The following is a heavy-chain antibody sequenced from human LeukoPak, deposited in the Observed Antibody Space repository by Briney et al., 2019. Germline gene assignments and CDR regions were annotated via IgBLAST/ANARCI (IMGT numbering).Heavy chain of an antibody. CDR2: IYHSGST. Sequence: SSETLSLTCTVSGYSISSGYYWGWIRQPPGKGLEWIGSIYHSGSTYYNPSLKSRVTISVDKSKNQFSLKLSSVTAADTAVYYCARVWAGYFDYWGQGTLVTVSS. V-gene: IGHV4-38-2*02. D-gene: IGHD3/OR15-3a*01. CDR3: ARVWAGYFDY. CDR1: GYSISSGYY. J-gene: IGHJ4*02.